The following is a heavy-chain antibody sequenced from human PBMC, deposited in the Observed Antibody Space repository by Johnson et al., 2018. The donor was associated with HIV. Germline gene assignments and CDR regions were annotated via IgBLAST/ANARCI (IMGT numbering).Heavy chain of an antibody. J-gene: IGHJ3*02. CDR3: AKVQGFRRAFDI. D-gene: IGHD2-15*01. Sequence: QVQLVESGGGVVQPGRSLRLSCATSGFTFSNFGMHWVRQAPGKGLEWVAVISYDGSNKYYADSVKGRFTISRDNAKNSLYLQMNSLRAEDTAVYYCAKVQGFRRAFDIWGQGTMVTVSS. CDR2: ISYDGSNK. CDR1: GFTFSNFG. V-gene: IGHV3-30*18.